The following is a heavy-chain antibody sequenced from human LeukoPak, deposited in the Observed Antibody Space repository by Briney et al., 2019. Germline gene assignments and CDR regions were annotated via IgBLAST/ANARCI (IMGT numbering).Heavy chain of an antibody. CDR2: ISWNSGSI. CDR1: GFTFDDYA. J-gene: IGHJ4*02. D-gene: IGHD4-23*01. V-gene: IGHV3-9*01. Sequence: GRSLRLSCAASGFTFDDYAMHWVRQAPGKGLEWVSGISWNSGSIGYADSVKGRSTISRDNAKNSLYLQMNSLRAEDTALYYCAKLGRGNPADFDYWGQGTLVTVSS. CDR3: AKLGRGNPADFDY.